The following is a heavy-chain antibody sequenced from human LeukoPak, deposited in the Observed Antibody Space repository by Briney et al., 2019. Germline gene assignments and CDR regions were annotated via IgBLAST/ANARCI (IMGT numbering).Heavy chain of an antibody. D-gene: IGHD3-22*01. CDR2: IKREGNNYAT. J-gene: IGHJ4*02. V-gene: IGHV3-73*01. CDR3: ASRGDSSGYSYPNDY. CDR1: GFTFSTSA. Sequence: GGSLRLSCAASGFTFSTSAIHWVRQASGKGLEWVARIKREGNNYATAYAASVKGMFTVSRDDSKNTAYLQMDSLKTEDTAVYYCASRGDSSGYSYPNDYWGQGTLVTVSS.